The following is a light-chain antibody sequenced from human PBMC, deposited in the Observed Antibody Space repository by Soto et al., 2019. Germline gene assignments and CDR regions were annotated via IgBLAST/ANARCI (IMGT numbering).Light chain of an antibody. Sequence: QSVLTQPPSVSGAPGQRVTISCTGNNSNLGAGYDVHWYQQLPGAAPKLVIFGNRNRPSGVPERFSGSKSGTSASLAITGLQAEDEADYYCSSCSTSGTVTFGGGTKLTVL. J-gene: IGLJ2*01. CDR2: GNR. CDR1: NSNLGAGYD. CDR3: SSCSTSGTVT. V-gene: IGLV1-40*01.